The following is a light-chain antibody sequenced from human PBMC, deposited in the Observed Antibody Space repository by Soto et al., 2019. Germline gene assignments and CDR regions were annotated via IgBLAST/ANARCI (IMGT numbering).Light chain of an antibody. V-gene: IGKV1-39*01. Sequence: DIQMTQSPSSLPASLGDRVAISFPASQSIYTYLNWYQQKPGNAPELLIHASTNLVGGVPARFNGRGAGTDFTLTISRLQPEDSATYYCQQTYNTPLTFGQGTRLEI. CDR1: QSIYTY. CDR3: QQTYNTPLT. CDR2: AST. J-gene: IGKJ5*01.